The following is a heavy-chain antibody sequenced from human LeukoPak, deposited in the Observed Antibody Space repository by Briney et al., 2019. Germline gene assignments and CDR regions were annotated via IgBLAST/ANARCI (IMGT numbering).Heavy chain of an antibody. Sequence: PGGSLRLSCAASGFTFSSYSMNWVRQAPGKGLEWVSSIIRSSSYIYYADSVKGRFTISRDNATNSLYLQMNILRAEDTPVYNCARARGYSYGFDYWGQGTLVTVSS. CDR1: GFTFSSYS. V-gene: IGHV3-21*01. D-gene: IGHD5-18*01. J-gene: IGHJ4*02. CDR3: ARARGYSYGFDY. CDR2: IIRSSSYI.